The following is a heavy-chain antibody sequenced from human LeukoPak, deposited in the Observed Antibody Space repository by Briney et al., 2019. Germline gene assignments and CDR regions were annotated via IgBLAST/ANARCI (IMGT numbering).Heavy chain of an antibody. CDR2: ISGNGSST. D-gene: IGHD3-22*01. V-gene: IGHV3-64*01. Sequence: GGSLRLSCAASGFSFSSYAMHWVRQAPGKGLEYVSAISGNGSSTYYANSLKGRFTISRDNSKNTLYLQMGSLRAEDMAVYYCAKNYYYDSNSYFDYWGQGTLVTVSS. CDR1: GFSFSSYA. J-gene: IGHJ4*02. CDR3: AKNYYYDSNSYFDY.